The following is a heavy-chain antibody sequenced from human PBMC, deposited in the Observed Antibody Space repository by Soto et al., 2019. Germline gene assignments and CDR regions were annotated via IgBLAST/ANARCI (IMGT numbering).Heavy chain of an antibody. CDR2: INPNSGGT. Sequence: AVKVSCKASGYTFSGYYIHWLRQAPGQGLEWMGWINPNSGGTNYAQKFQGRVSVTRDTPTSTAYMELSRLTSDDTAVYYCARSLTEGYCTITGCYTRPLYGMDVWGQGTTVTVSS. J-gene: IGHJ6*02. V-gene: IGHV1-2*02. CDR1: GYTFSGYY. D-gene: IGHD2-2*02. CDR3: ARSLTEGYCTITGCYTRPLYGMDV.